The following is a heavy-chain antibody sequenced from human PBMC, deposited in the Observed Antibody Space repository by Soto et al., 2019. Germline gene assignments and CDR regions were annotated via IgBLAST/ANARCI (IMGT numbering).Heavy chain of an antibody. D-gene: IGHD3-22*01. J-gene: IGHJ3*02. CDR3: GRPYHDDSGRSSFDI. CDR2: IIPIFGTA. Sequence: QVQLVQPGAEVKKPGSSVKDSCRDSGGTFSNYALNWVRHASGQGLEWMGGIIPIFGTADYEQNFQGRVTITSDESTNTAYMELSRLISEDTVVYFCGRPYHDDSGRSSFDIWGQGTMVTDYS. CDR1: GGTFSNYA. V-gene: IGHV1-69*01.